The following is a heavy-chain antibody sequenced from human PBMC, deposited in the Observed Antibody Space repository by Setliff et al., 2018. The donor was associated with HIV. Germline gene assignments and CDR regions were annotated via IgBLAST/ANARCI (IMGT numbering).Heavy chain of an antibody. Sequence: LSLTCAVYGGSFSGYYWTWIRQPPGEGLEWIGEISHSGSTNYNPSLKSRVTISIDTSKNQFSLKLTSVTAADTAVYYCARALRGVITTLSYFDYWGQGTLGTVS. J-gene: IGHJ4*02. D-gene: IGHD3-22*01. V-gene: IGHV4-34*01. CDR3: ARALRGVITTLSYFDY. CDR1: GGSFSGYY. CDR2: ISHSGST.